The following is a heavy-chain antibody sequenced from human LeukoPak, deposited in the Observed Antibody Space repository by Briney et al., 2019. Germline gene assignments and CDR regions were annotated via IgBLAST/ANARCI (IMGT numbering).Heavy chain of an antibody. D-gene: IGHD2-2*02. Sequence: GGSLRLSCAASGFTFSSYSMNWVRQAPGKGLEWVSYISSSSSTIYYADSVKGRFTISRDNAKNSLYLQMNSLRAEDTAVYYCARGTLLGYCSSTSCYSDYWGQGTLVTVSS. CDR2: ISSSSSTI. CDR1: GFTFSSYS. J-gene: IGHJ4*02. V-gene: IGHV3-48*04. CDR3: ARGTLLGYCSSTSCYSDY.